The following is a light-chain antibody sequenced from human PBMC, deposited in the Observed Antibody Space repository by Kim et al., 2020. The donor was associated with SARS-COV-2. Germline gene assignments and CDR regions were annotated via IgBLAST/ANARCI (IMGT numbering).Light chain of an antibody. CDR2: KAS. Sequence: AAVGDRVTITCRASHDIMRSLAWYQQRPGKAPKLLIYKASNLESGVPSSFSGSGSGTEFTLTISSLQPDDFATYYCQQYDTYPWTFGQGTKVDIK. J-gene: IGKJ1*01. CDR1: HDIMRS. V-gene: IGKV1-5*03. CDR3: QQYDTYPWT.